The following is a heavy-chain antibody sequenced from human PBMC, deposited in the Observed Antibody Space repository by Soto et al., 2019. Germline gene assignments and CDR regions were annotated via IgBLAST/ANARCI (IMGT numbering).Heavy chain of an antibody. J-gene: IGHJ4*02. CDR1: GFTFSSYA. Sequence: GGSLRLSCAASGFTFSSYAMSWVRQAPGKGLEWVSAISGSGGSTYYADSVKGRFTISRDNSKNTLYLQMNSLRAEDTDVYYCAKDRFGITGTTFDYFGQGILLNVYS. V-gene: IGHV3-23*01. CDR2: ISGSGGST. CDR3: AKDRFGITGTTFDY. D-gene: IGHD1-20*01.